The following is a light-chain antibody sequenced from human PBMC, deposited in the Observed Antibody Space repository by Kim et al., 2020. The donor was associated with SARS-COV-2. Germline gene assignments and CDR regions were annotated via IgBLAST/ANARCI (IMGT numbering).Light chain of an antibody. Sequence: SVSPGESATRSSRASQGVSSNLAWYQQKLGQAPRLLIYGASTGATGIPARFSGSGSGTEFTLTISSLQSEDFAVYYCQQYNTWPYTFGQGTKLEI. V-gene: IGKV3-15*01. CDR1: QGVSSN. CDR3: QQYNTWPYT. CDR2: GAS. J-gene: IGKJ2*01.